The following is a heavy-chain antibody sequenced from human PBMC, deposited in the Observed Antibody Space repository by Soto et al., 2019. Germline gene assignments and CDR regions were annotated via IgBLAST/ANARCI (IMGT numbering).Heavy chain of an antibody. CDR3: ARDSAGFDY. CDR1: GFSFRDYY. D-gene: IGHD3-10*01. CDR2: ISLSGGSI. J-gene: IGHJ4*02. Sequence: QVQLVESGGGMVKPGGSLRRSCTASGFSFRDYYMSWIRQAPGKGLEWLSYISLSGGSILYADSVRGRFTISRDNAKNSLYLQMNSLRADDTAIYYCARDSAGFDYWGQGAPVTVSS. V-gene: IGHV3-11*01.